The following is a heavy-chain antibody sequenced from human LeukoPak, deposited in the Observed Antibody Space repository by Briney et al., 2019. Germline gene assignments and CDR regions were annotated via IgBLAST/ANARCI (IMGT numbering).Heavy chain of an antibody. CDR2: IYPRDGST. CDR1: GYTFTSNY. J-gene: IGHJ4*02. Sequence: ASVKASCKASGYTFTSNYIHWVRQAPGQGLEWMGMIYPRDGSTXXAQKFQGRVTVTRDTSTSTVHMELSGLRSEDTAVYYCARDQEGFDYWGQGTLVTVSS. V-gene: IGHV1-46*01. CDR3: ARDQEGFDY.